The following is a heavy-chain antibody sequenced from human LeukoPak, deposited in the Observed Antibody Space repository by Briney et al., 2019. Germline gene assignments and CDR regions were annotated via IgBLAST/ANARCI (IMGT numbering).Heavy chain of an antibody. CDR1: GFTVSSDS. D-gene: IGHD3-10*02. V-gene: IGHV3-53*01. J-gene: IGHJ6*04. CDR2: IYSGGST. CDR3: AELGITMIGGV. Sequence: GGSLRLSCTVSGFTVSSDSMRWVRQAPGKGLEWVSFIYSGGSTHYSDSVKGRFTISRANAKNSLYLHMNSLRAEDTAVYYCAELGITMIGGVWGKGTTVTISS.